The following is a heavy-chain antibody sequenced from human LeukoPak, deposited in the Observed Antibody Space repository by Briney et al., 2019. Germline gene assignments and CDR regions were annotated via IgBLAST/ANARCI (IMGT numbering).Heavy chain of an antibody. D-gene: IGHD3-22*01. CDR2: IIPIFGTA. CDR3: ARARPGAIDDSSSPIYFQH. CDR1: GYTFTSYY. Sequence: ASVKVSCKASGYTFTSYYMHWVRQAPGQGLEWMGGIIPIFGTANYAQKFQGRVTITADESTSTAYMELSSLRSEDTAVYYCARARPGAIDDSSSPIYFQHWGQGTLVTVSS. J-gene: IGHJ1*01. V-gene: IGHV1-69*13.